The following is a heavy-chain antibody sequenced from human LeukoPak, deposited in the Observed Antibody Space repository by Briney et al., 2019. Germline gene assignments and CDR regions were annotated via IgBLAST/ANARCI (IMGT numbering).Heavy chain of an antibody. Sequence: GGSLRLSCAPSGFTFSTYWMSWVRQAPGKGLEWVANIKQDGSEKYYVDSVKGRFTISRDNAKNSLYLQMNSLRAEDTAVYYCARKAYGLDVWGKGTTVTVSS. CDR1: GFTFSTYW. V-gene: IGHV3-7*03. CDR2: IKQDGSEK. J-gene: IGHJ6*04. CDR3: ARKAYGLDV.